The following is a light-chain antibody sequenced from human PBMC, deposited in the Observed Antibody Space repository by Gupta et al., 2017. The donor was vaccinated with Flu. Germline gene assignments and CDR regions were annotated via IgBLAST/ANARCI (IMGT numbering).Light chain of an antibody. Sequence: QSALTQPASVSGSPAQSITISRTGTSGDVGSYNLVSWYQQHPGKAPKLMIYEGSKRPSGVSNRFSCCKSSNTSSLTISGLQAEDEADYYCCSYAGSSTVVFGGGTKLTVL. CDR3: CSYAGSSTVV. V-gene: IGLV2-23*01. CDR2: EGS. CDR1: SGDVGSYNL. J-gene: IGLJ2*01.